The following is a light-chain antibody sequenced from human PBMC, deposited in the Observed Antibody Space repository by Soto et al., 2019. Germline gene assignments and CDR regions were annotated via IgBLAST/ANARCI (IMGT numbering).Light chain of an antibody. CDR2: GAS. Sequence: DIVLTQSPGTLSVSPGERATLSCRASQTVRSSYLAWYQQRPGQAPRLLIYGASGRATGIPDRFIGSGSGTDFTLTISRLEAEDFAVYFCQQYGTSPITFGQGTRLEIK. V-gene: IGKV3-20*01. CDR1: QTVRSSY. CDR3: QQYGTSPIT. J-gene: IGKJ5*01.